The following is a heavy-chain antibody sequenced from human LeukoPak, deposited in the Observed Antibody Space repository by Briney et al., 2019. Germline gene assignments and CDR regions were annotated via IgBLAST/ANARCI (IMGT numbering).Heavy chain of an antibody. D-gene: IGHD2-2*01. J-gene: IGHJ4*02. V-gene: IGHV3-23*01. CDR1: GFTFSSYG. Sequence: GGSLRLSCAASGFTFSSYGMSWVRQPPGKGLEWVSDISGSGGSTYYAHSVKSRFTISRDKSKNTLYLQMNSLRAEDTAVYYCAKGRYCSSTSCYVIVYYFDYWGQGTLVTVSS. CDR2: ISGSGGST. CDR3: AKGRYCSSTSCYVIVYYFDY.